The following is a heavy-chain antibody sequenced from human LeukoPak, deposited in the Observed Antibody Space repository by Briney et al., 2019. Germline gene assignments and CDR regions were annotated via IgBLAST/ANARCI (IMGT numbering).Heavy chain of an antibody. CDR3: ARDPTAGSRDWYAWFDP. CDR2: INVGNGNT. J-gene: IGHJ5*02. V-gene: IGHV1-3*01. D-gene: IGHD6-19*01. Sequence: ASVKVSCTASGYTFTTYALHWVRQAPGQRLEWMAWINVGNGNTKYSQKFQGRVTISRDTSASTAYMEVRSLRSEDTAVYYCARDPTAGSRDWYAWFDPWGQGTLVTVSS. CDR1: GYTFTTYA.